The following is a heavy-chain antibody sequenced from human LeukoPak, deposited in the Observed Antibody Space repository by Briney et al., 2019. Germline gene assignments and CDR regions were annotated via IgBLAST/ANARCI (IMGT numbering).Heavy chain of an antibody. CDR2: ISGSGGST. CDR3: AELGITMIGGV. Sequence: GGSLLLSCAASGFTFSSYGMSWVRQAPGKGLEWVSAISGSGGSTYYADSVKGRFTISRDNSKNTLYLQMNSLRAEDTAVYYCAELGITMIGGVWGKGTTVTISS. V-gene: IGHV3-23*01. CDR1: GFTFSSYG. J-gene: IGHJ6*04. D-gene: IGHD3-10*02.